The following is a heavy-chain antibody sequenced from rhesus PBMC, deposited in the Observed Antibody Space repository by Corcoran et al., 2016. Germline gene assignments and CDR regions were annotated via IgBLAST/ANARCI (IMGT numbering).Heavy chain of an antibody. CDR3: ARDGDSSWSVFDY. V-gene: IGHV4S10*01. CDR2: IYGSSTST. Sequence: QVQLQESGPGVVKSSETLSLTCAVSGGSISDSYRWSWIRQPPGKGLEWIGYIYGSSTSTNYNPSLKSRVTISKDTSKNPFSLKVSSVTAADTAVFYCARDGDSSWSVFDYWGQGVLVTVSS. D-gene: IGHD6-13*01. CDR1: GGSISDSYR. J-gene: IGHJ4*01.